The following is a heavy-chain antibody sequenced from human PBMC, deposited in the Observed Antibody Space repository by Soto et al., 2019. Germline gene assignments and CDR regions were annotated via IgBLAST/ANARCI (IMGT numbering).Heavy chain of an antibody. CDR1: GFTFSNAW. J-gene: IGHJ4*02. Sequence: EVQLVESGGGLVKPGGSLRLSCAASGFTFSNAWMNWVRQAPGKGLEWVGRIKSKTDGGTTDYAAPVKGRFTISRDDSNNTLYLQMSSLKTEHTAVYYCTTRVGQLWNRLANGDYWGQGTLVTVSS. D-gene: IGHD5-18*01. CDR3: TTRVGQLWNRLANGDY. V-gene: IGHV3-15*07. CDR2: IKSKTDGGTT.